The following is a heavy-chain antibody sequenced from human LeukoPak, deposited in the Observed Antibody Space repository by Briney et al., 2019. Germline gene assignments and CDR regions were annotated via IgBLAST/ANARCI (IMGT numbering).Heavy chain of an antibody. D-gene: IGHD5-24*01. CDR2: INAGNGHT. J-gene: IGHJ4*02. Sequence: ASVKVSCKASGYTFSGYAVHWERQAPGQRFEWMGWINAGNGHTKYSQNFQGRVTITRDSSANIVYMELSSLTSEDTAVYYCARGIWSATRVDYYLDNWGQGTLVTVSS. CDR3: ARGIWSATRVDYYLDN. CDR1: GYTFSGYA. V-gene: IGHV1-3*01.